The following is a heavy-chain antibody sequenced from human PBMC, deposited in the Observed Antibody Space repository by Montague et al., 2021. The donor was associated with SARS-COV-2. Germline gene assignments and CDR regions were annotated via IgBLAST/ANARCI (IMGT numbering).Heavy chain of an antibody. J-gene: IGHJ5*02. CDR2: IYYSGST. CDR3: ARRALGYCSGGSCEKGFDP. V-gene: IGHV4-59*08. Sequence: SETLSLTCTVSGGSISSYYWSWIRQPPGKGLEWIGYIYYSGSTNYNPSLKSRVTISVDTSKNQFSLKLSSVTAADTAVYYCARRALGYCSGGSCEKGFDPWGQGTLVTVSS. D-gene: IGHD2-15*01. CDR1: GGSISSYY.